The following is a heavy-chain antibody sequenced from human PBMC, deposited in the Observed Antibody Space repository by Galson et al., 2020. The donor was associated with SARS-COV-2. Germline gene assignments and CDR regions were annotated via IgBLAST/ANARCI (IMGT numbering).Heavy chain of an antibody. CDR3: ARPAVSPWVFNF. CDR1: GGAISSSSYF. V-gene: IGHV4-39*01. CDR2: IYHSGSA. D-gene: IGHD6-13*01. J-gene: IGHJ4*02. Sequence: SETLSLTFTVSGGAISSSSYFWAWIRQSPGKGLEWIGYIYHSGSAYYAPSLQSRVSIFVDPTKNQFSLRLTSVPAADTAVYYCARPAVSPWVFNFWGQGILVTVSS.